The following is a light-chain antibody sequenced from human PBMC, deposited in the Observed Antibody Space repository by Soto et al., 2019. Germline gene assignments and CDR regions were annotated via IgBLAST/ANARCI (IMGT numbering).Light chain of an antibody. CDR3: LHALQPPPA. V-gene: IGKV2-28*01. CDR2: LGS. Sequence: DIVLTQSPLALPVTPGEPASISCRSSQSLLQRSGYHYLDWYLQKPGQSPQLLIYLGSNRATGVPDRFSGSGSGTDFTLKISRVEAEDVGVYYCLHALQPPPAFGQGTKVEIK. J-gene: IGKJ1*01. CDR1: QSLLQRSGYHY.